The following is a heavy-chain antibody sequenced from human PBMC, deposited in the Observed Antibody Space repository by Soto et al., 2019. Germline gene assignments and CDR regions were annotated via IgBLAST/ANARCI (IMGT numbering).Heavy chain of an antibody. J-gene: IGHJ3*01. CDR3: ARGGSSDWQVAFDF. CDR1: GGSFSGYF. Sequence: KPSETLSLTCAVYGGSFSGYFWNWIRQTPGKGLEWIGKVNHNGRNNYNPSLKSRVTISLDMSKNQISLKLTSVTAADTAVYYCARGGSSDWQVAFDFWGQGTMVT. CDR2: VNHNGRN. V-gene: IGHV4-34*01. D-gene: IGHD6-19*01.